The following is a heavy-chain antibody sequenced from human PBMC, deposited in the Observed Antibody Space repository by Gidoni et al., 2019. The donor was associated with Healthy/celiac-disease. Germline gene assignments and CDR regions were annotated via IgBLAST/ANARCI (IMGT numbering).Heavy chain of an antibody. CDR1: GFTFRSYA. D-gene: IGHD5-18*01. CDR2: ISGSGGST. J-gene: IGHJ4*02. CDR3: AKNYWAQLWFSLDY. V-gene: IGHV3-23*01. Sequence: EVQLLESGGGLVQPGGSLRLSCAASGFTFRSYAMSWVRQAPGKGLGWVSAISGSGGSTYYADSVKGRFTISRDNSKNTLYLQMNSLRAEDTAVYYCAKNYWAQLWFSLDYWGQGTLVTVSS.